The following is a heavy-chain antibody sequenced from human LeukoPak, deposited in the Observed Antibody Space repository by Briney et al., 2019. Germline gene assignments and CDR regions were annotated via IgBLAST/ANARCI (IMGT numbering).Heavy chain of an antibody. CDR1: GFTFSSYA. CDR3: AKDSRSLPYCFDF. Sequence: GGSLRLSCAASGFTFSSYAMTWVRQAPGKGLEWVSTISGSGGSTYYADSVKGRITISRDNSKDTVYLQVNSLRAEDTAVYYCAKDSRSLPYCFDFWGQGTLVTVSS. CDR2: ISGSGGST. V-gene: IGHV3-23*01. J-gene: IGHJ4*02.